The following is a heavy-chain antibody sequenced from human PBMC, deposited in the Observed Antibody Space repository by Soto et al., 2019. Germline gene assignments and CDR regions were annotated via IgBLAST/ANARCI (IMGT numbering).Heavy chain of an antibody. V-gene: IGHV4-30-4*01. CDR2: IYYSGST. Sequence: PSETLSLTCTVSGGSISSGDYYWSWIRQPPGQGLEWIGYIYYSGSTYYKPSLNSRVTISVDTSKNQFSLKLSSVTVADTAVYYCASRYYYDTSGYFGYWGQGTLVTVSS. CDR1: GGSISSGDYY. J-gene: IGHJ4*02. D-gene: IGHD3-22*01. CDR3: ASRYYYDTSGYFGY.